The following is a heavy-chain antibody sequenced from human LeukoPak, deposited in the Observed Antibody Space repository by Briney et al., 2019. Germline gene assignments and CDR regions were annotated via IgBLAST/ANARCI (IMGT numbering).Heavy chain of an antibody. CDR2: ISSNGGST. J-gene: IGHJ4*02. CDR3: ARDLRIVGPKGGYFDY. Sequence: GGSLRLSCAASGFTFSSYAMSWVRQAPGKGLEWVSAISSNGGSTYYANSVKGRFTISRDNSKNTLYLQMGSLRAEDMAVYYCARDLRIVGPKGGYFDYWGQGTLVTVSS. V-gene: IGHV3-64*01. CDR1: GFTFSSYA. D-gene: IGHD1-26*01.